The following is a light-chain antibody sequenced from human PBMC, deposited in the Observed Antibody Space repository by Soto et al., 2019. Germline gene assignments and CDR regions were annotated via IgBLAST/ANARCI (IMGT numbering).Light chain of an antibody. CDR3: CSYVGTYSSYV. CDR2: DVL. Sequence: QAVVTQPRSVSGSPGQSVTISCTGTSSDVGGYNYVSWYQQHPGKAPKLIIYDVLKRPSGVPDRFSGSKSGNTASLSISGLQAEDEADYFCCSYVGTYSSYVFGTGTKVTVL. V-gene: IGLV2-11*01. CDR1: SSDVGGYNY. J-gene: IGLJ1*01.